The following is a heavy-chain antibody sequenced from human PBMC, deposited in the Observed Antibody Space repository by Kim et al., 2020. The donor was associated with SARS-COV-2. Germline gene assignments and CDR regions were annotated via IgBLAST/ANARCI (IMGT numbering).Heavy chain of an antibody. J-gene: IGHJ6*02. CDR2: IIPIFGTA. CDR3: ARVLRLQGAFYYGMDV. CDR1: GGTFSSYA. D-gene: IGHD1-1*01. Sequence: SVKVSCKASGGTFSSYAISWVRQAPGQGLEWMGGIIPIFGTANYAQKFQGRVTITADESTSTAYMELSSLRSEDTAVYYCARVLRLQGAFYYGMDVWGQGTTVTVSS. V-gene: IGHV1-69*13.